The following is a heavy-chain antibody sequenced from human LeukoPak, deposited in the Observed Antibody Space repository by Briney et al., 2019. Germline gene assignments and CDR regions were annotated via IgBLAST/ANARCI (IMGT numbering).Heavy chain of an antibody. Sequence: SQTLSLTCAVSGGSISSGGFSWSWIRQPPGKGLEWIGEINHSGSTNYNPSLKSRVTISVDTSKNQFSLKLSSVTAADTAVYYCARGGMTTVTDGFDYWGQGTLVTVSS. D-gene: IGHD4-17*01. CDR2: INHSGST. J-gene: IGHJ4*02. V-gene: IGHV4-30-2*01. CDR1: GGSISSGGFS. CDR3: ARGGMTTVTDGFDY.